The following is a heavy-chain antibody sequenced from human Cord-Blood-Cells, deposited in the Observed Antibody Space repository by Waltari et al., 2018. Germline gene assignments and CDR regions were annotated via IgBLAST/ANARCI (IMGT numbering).Heavy chain of an antibody. V-gene: IGHV1-69*01. D-gene: IGHD3-3*01. J-gene: IGHJ3*02. Sequence: AEVKKPGSSVKVSCKASGGTFSSYAISWVRRAPGQGLGWMGGVIPIFGTANYAQKFQGRVTITADESTSTAYMELSSRRAEETAVYYCARTRDGDVWSGYDAFDIWGEGTMVTVSS. CDR2: VIPIFGTA. CDR1: GGTFSSYA. CDR3: ARTRDGDVWSGYDAFDI.